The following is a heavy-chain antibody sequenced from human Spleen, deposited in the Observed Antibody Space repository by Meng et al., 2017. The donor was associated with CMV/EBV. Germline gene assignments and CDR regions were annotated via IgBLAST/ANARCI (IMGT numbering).Heavy chain of an antibody. CDR2: IIPILGIA. J-gene: IGHJ4*02. CDR3: ARDSRFGVVNSVDY. CDR1: GYTFTSYG. V-gene: IGHV1-69*04. D-gene: IGHD3-3*01. Sequence: SVKVSCKASGYTFTSYGISWVRQAPGQGLEWMGRIIPILGIANYAQKFQGRVTITADKSTSTAYMELSSLRSEDTAVYYCARDSRFGVVNSVDYWGQGTLVTVSS.